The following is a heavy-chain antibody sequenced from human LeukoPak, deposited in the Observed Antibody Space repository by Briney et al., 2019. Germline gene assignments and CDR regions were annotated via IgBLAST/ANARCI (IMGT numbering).Heavy chain of an antibody. CDR1: GGSFSGYY. Sequence: SETLSLTCAVYGGSFSGYYWSWIRQPPGKGLEWIGEINHSGGTNYNPSLKSRVTISIDMSKNQFSLKLSSGTAADTAMYYCAGDRDGIFDYWGQGTLVTVSS. CDR2: INHSGGT. J-gene: IGHJ4*02. D-gene: IGHD3-10*01. CDR3: AGDRDGIFDY. V-gene: IGHV4-34*01.